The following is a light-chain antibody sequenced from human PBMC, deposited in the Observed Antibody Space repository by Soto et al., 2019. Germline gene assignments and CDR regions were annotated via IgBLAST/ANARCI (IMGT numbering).Light chain of an antibody. V-gene: IGKV4-1*01. CDR3: QQYYSSPLT. CDR2: WAS. CDR1: QSVLYSSNNKNY. J-gene: IGKJ4*01. Sequence: DIVMTQSPVSLAVSLGERATINCKSSQSVLYSSNNKNYLALYQQKPGQPPKLLIYWASTRESGVPDRFSGSGSGTDFTLTISSLQDEDVAVYYCQQYYSSPLTFGGGTKLDIK.